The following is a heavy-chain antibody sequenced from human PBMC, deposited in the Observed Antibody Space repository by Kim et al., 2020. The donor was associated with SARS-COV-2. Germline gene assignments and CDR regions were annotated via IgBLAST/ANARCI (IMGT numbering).Heavy chain of an antibody. Sequence: SETLSLTCTVSGGSISSSSYYWGWIRQPPGKGLEWIGNIYYSGSTYYNPSLKSRVTISVDTSKNQFSLKLSSVTAADTAVYYCARVVSTIIALVDYWGQGTLVTVSS. CDR1: GGSISSSSYY. CDR2: IYYSGST. CDR3: ARVVSTIIALVDY. V-gene: IGHV4-39*07. D-gene: IGHD5-12*01. J-gene: IGHJ4*02.